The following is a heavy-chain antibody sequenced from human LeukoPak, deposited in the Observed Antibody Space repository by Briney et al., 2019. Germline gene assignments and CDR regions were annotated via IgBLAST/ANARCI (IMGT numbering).Heavy chain of an antibody. J-gene: IGHJ5*02. CDR3: ARADFGVHS. Sequence: GASVKVSCKASGYTFTSYYIHWVRQAPGQGLGWMGIINPSGGSTSYAQKFQGRLTMTTDTSTSTVYMELSSLRSEDTAVYYCARADFGVHSWGQGTLVTVSS. D-gene: IGHD4-17*01. V-gene: IGHV1-46*01. CDR1: GYTFTSYY. CDR2: INPSGGST.